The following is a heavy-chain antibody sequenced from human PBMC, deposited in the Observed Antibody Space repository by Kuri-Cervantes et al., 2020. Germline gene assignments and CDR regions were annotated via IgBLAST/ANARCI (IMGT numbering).Heavy chain of an antibody. CDR3: ARPTRPDYYYYMDV. CDR2: IWYDGSNK. Sequence: GESLKISCAASGFTFSSFAMHWVRQAPGKGLEWVAVIWYDGSNKYYADSVKGRFTISRDNSRNTLYLQMNSLRAEDTAVYYCARPTRPDYYYYMDVWGKGTTVTVSS. CDR1: GFTFSSFA. J-gene: IGHJ6*03. V-gene: IGHV3-33*08. D-gene: IGHD4-17*01.